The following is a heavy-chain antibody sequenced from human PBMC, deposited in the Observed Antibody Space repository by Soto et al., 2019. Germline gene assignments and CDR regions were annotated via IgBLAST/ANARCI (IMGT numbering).Heavy chain of an antibody. CDR2: MNPNSGNT. CDR3: ARDYGDFDY. CDR1: GYPFTSYG. V-gene: IGHV1-8*01. D-gene: IGHD3-16*01. J-gene: IGHJ4*02. Sequence: ASVKVSCKASGYPFTSYGMNWVRQATGQGLEWMGWMNPNSGNTGYAQKFQGRVTMTRNTSISTAYMELSSLRSEDTAVYYCARDYGDFDYWGQGTLVTVSS.